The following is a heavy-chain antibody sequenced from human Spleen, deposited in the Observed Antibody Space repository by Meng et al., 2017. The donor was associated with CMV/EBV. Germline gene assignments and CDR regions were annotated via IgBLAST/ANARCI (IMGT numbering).Heavy chain of an antibody. Sequence: KVSCKGSGYSFPNYWIGWVRQMPGKGLEWMGVIYPGDSDTRYSPSFQGQVTISADRSISTAYLQWSSLKASDIAMYYCARQPCTTTTCYSDAFDIWGQGTMVTVSS. J-gene: IGHJ3*02. CDR2: IYPGDSDT. CDR3: ARQPCTTTTCYSDAFDI. D-gene: IGHD2-2*02. V-gene: IGHV5-51*01. CDR1: GYSFPNYW.